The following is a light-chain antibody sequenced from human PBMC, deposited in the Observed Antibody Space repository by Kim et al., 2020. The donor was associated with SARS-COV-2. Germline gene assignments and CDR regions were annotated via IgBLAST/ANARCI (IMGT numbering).Light chain of an antibody. V-gene: IGKV3-20*01. CDR1: QSVCSHC. CDR3: QQYGVAPPYT. CDR2: SVS. Sequence: EIVLTQSPGTLSLSPGERATLSCRTRQSVCSHCLAWYQQRPGQAPRLLIYSVSTRATGIPDRFSGSGSGTDLTLTISRLEPEDFAVYYCQQYGVAPPYTFGQGTKLE. J-gene: IGKJ2*01.